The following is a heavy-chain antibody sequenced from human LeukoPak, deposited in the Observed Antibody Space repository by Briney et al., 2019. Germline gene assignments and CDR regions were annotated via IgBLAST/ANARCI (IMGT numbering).Heavy chain of an antibody. V-gene: IGHV4-59*11. J-gene: IGHJ5*02. Sequence: SETLSLTCTVSGGSISSHQWSWIRQPPGKGLEWMGHSYNSGTTNYNPSLKSRVTISVDTSKNQFTLKLTSVTAADTAVYYCARDSGYDFWFDAWGQGTLVTVSS. CDR2: SYNSGTT. CDR1: GGSISSHQ. D-gene: IGHD5-12*01. CDR3: ARDSGYDFWFDA.